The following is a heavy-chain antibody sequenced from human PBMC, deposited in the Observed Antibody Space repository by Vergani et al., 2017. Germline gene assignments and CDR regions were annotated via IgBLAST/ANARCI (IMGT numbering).Heavy chain of an antibody. CDR1: GFTFSSYA. D-gene: IGHD3-10*01. CDR3: ARASYYYGSGSAIPPIRYYYYYMDV. V-gene: IGHV3-23*04. J-gene: IGHJ6*03. Sequence: EVQLVESGGGLVQPGGSLRLSCAASGFTFSSYAMSWVRQAPGKGLEWVSAISGSGGSTYYADSVKGRFTISRDNSKNTLYLQMNSLRAEDTAVYYCARASYYYGSGSAIPPIRYYYYYMDVWGKGTTVTVSS. CDR2: ISGSGGST.